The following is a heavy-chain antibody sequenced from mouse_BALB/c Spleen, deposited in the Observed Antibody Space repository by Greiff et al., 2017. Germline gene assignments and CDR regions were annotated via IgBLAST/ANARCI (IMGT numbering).Heavy chain of an antibody. CDR1: GFNIKDYY. D-gene: IGHD2-1*01. CDR2: IDPENGNT. J-gene: IGHJ2*01. Sequence: VQLQQSGAELVKPGASVKLSCTASGFNIKDYYMHWVKQRPEQGLEWIGWIDPENGNTEYAPKFQGKATMTADTSSNTAYLQLSSLTSEDTAVYYCNACGNYMYYFDYWGQGTTLTVSS. V-gene: IGHV14-4*02. CDR3: NACGNYMYYFDY.